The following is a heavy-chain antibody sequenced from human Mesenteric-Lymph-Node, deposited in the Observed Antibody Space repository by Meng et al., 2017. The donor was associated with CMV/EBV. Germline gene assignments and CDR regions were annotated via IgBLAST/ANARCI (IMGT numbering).Heavy chain of an antibody. J-gene: IGHJ1*01. Sequence: GESLKISCAASEFSFSSHAMTWVRQAPGKGLEWVSGISGSGERTHYADSVNGRFTTSRDNSKNTLYLQMNSLRVEDTAVYYCAKDYRMYYFETSGFYQGNLQHWGQGTLVTVSS. CDR2: ISGSGERT. D-gene: IGHD3-22*01. CDR3: AKDYRMYYFETSGFYQGNLQH. CDR1: EFSFSSHA. V-gene: IGHV3-23*01.